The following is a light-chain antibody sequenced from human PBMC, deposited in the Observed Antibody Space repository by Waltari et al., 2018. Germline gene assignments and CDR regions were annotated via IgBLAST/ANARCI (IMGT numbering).Light chain of an antibody. CDR1: SSAVGSYEL. CDR3: CSYAGNCTVV. CDR2: EVN. Sequence: QSALTQPASVSGSPGQSITISSTGTSSAVGSYELVSWYQQHPGKAPKLMIYEVNKRPSGVSHRFSGSRSGNTASLTISGLQAEDEADYHCCSYAGNCTVVFGGGTKLTVL. V-gene: IGLV2-23*02. J-gene: IGLJ2*01.